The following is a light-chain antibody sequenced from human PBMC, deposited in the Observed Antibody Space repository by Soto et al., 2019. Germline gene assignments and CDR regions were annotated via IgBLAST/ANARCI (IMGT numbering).Light chain of an antibody. J-gene: IGLJ1*01. CDR2: GNN. CDR1: SANIGAAYN. Sequence: QSVLTQPPSVSGAPGQRVTISCTGSSANIGAAYNVDWYQQLPGTAPKLLIYGNNNRPSGVPARFSGSKSGTSAYLAIAGRQAEEEGDYDCQSYDSSLSGYVFGTGTKVTVL. CDR3: QSYDSSLSGYV. V-gene: IGLV1-40*01.